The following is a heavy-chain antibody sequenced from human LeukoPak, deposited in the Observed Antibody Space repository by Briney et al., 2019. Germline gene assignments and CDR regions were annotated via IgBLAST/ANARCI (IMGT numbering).Heavy chain of an antibody. V-gene: IGHV1-2*02. D-gene: IGHD2-8*01. CDR2: INPNSGDT. J-gene: IGHJ4*02. Sequence: ASVKVSCKASGYTFTGYYMHWVRQAPGQGLQWMGWINPNSGDTGYAQKFQGRVTMTRDTSNTTAYMELTNLRSDDTAVYYCATEVIQLMDHPSSGDYWGQGTLVTVSS. CDR1: GYTFTGYY. CDR3: ATEVIQLMDHPSSGDY.